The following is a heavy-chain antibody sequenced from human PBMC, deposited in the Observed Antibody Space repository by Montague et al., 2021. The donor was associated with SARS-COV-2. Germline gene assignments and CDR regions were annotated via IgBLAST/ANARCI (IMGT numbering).Heavy chain of an antibody. V-gene: IGHV4-61*05. CDR1: GFSLSTSGVG. CDR3: ARGFDY. J-gene: IGHJ4*02. CDR2: IYYSGST. Sequence: LAKPTQTLTLTCTFSGFSLSTSGVGVGWIRQPPGRGLGWIGFIYYSGSTNYNPSLKSQVTISVDTSKNQFSQKLSFVTAADTAVYYCARGFDYWGQGTLVTVSS.